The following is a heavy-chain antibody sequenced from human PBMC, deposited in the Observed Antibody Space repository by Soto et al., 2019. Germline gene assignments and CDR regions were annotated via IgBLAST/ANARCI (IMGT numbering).Heavy chain of an antibody. CDR2: INHSGST. V-gene: IGHV4-34*01. CDR1: GGSGGSFSGYY. Sequence: SETLSLTCAVYGGSGGSFSGYYWSWIRQPPGKGLEWIGEINHSGSTNYNPSLKSRVTISVDTSKNQFSLKLSSVTAADTAVYYCARHNSDSSGYYHYYYGMDVWGQGTTVTVS. CDR3: ARHNSDSSGYYHYYYGMDV. J-gene: IGHJ6*02. D-gene: IGHD3-22*01.